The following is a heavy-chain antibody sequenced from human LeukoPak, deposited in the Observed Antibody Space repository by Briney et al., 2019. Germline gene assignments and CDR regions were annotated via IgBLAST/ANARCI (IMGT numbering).Heavy chain of an antibody. CDR1: GFTFSTYG. Sequence: GGSLRLSCAASGFTFSTYGMHWVRQAPGKGLHWVAFIRYDGSNKYYADSVKGRFTISRDNSKNTLYLQINSLRAEDTAVYYCAKGRGRQVYSYGSNWFDPWGQGTLVTVSS. J-gene: IGHJ5*02. CDR3: AKGRGRQVYSYGSNWFDP. D-gene: IGHD5-18*01. CDR2: IRYDGSNK. V-gene: IGHV3-30*02.